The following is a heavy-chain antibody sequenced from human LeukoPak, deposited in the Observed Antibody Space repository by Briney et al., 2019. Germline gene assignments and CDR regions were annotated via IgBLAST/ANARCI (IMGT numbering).Heavy chain of an antibody. CDR1: GFTFSSYA. V-gene: IGHV3-30-3*02. J-gene: IGHJ4*02. Sequence: GGSLRLSCAASGFTFSSYAMHWVRQAPGKGLEWVAVISYDGSNKYYADPVKGRFTISRDNSKNTLYLQMNSLRAEDAAVYYCAKSGSPIVATGFDYWGQGTLVTVSS. CDR3: AKSGSPIVATGFDY. D-gene: IGHD5-12*01. CDR2: ISYDGSNK.